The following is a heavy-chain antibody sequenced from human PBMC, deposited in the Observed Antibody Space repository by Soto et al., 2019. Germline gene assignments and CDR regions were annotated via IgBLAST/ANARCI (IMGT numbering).Heavy chain of an antibody. CDR2: MKQDGSEK. CDR3: ARDASGWSGY. Sequence: EVQLVESGGGLVQPGGSLRISCAASGFTFSDYWMSWVRQAPGKGLEWVANMKQDGSEKFYVDSVKGRFTISRDNAKESLFLQMNSLRDEDTAVYYCARDASGWSGYWGQGTLVTVSS. V-gene: IGHV3-7*04. D-gene: IGHD6-19*01. CDR1: GFTFSDYW. J-gene: IGHJ4*02.